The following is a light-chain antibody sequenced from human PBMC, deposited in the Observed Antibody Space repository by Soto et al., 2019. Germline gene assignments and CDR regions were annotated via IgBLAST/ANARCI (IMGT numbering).Light chain of an antibody. CDR2: GAS. V-gene: IGKV3-15*01. Sequence: EIVMTQSPATLSVSPGERATLSCRASQSVSSNLDWYQQKPGRAPRLLIYGASTRVTGVPARFSGSGSGTEFALTISSLQSEHFAVYYCQQYNNWPPWAFGQGTKVEIK. J-gene: IGKJ1*01. CDR3: QQYNNWPPWA. CDR1: QSVSSN.